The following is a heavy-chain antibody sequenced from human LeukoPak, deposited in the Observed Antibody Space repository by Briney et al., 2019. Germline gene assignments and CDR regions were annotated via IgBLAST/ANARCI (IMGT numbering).Heavy chain of an antibody. V-gene: IGHV4-4*02. CDR2: IFHSGST. J-gene: IGHJ4*02. CDR3: AKNAWYCLDY. CDR1: GDSISNNIW. D-gene: IGHD6-13*01. Sequence: SETLSLTCTVSGDSISNNIWWSWVRQPPGKGLEWIGEIFHSGSTNYNPSLKSRVTISLDKSKNQVALRVDSLTAADTAVCYCAKNAWYCLDYWGQGTLVTVSS.